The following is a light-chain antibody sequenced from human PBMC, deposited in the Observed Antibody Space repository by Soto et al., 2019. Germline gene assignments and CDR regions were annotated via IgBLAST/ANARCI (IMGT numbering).Light chain of an antibody. Sequence: DIQMTQSPSTLSASVGDRVTINCRAGQSISNFLAWYQQKPGKAPNLLIYKASSLESGVPSRFSGSGSGTEFTLTISSLQPDDFATYYCQPYNSYSRTFGQGTKVDIK. CDR1: QSISNF. J-gene: IGKJ1*01. CDR2: KAS. V-gene: IGKV1-5*03. CDR3: QPYNSYSRT.